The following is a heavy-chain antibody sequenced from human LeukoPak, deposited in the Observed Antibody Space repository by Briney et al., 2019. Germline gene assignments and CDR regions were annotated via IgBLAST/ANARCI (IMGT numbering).Heavy chain of an antibody. V-gene: IGHV1-58*02. CDR1: GFTFTSSA. CDR2: IVVGSGNT. D-gene: IGHD3-10*01. CDR3: AATPPLLWFGELYV. Sequence: SVKVSCKASGFTFTSSAMQWVRQPRGQPLEWIRWIVVGSGNTNYAQKFQERVTTTRDMSTSTAYMELSSLRSEDTAVYYCAATPPLLWFGELYVWGQGTTVTVSS. J-gene: IGHJ6*02.